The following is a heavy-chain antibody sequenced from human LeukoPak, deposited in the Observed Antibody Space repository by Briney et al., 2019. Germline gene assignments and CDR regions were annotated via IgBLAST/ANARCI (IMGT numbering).Heavy chain of an antibody. CDR2: IYSGGDT. CDR1: GASMDGYF. Sequence: PSETLSLTCTVSGASMDGYFWSWIRQPPGKGLEWIGFIYSGGDTSYSPSLRSRLTIAVDTSKSQFSPKLYSVTAADTAVYYCARAGGSGWYGKLDPWGQGTLVTVSS. J-gene: IGHJ5*02. CDR3: ARAGGSGWYGKLDP. V-gene: IGHV4-4*09. D-gene: IGHD6-19*01.